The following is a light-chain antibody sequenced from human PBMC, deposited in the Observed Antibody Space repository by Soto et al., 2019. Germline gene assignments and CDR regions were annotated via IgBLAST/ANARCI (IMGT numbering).Light chain of an antibody. Sequence: EILFSQSPGTLSFSPGERATLSFRASQSVSSSYLAWYQQKPGQAPRLLIYGASSRATGIPDRFSGSGSGTDFTLTISRLEPEDFAVYYCQQYGSSLLTFGGGTKVDIK. CDR2: GAS. CDR3: QQYGSSLLT. V-gene: IGKV3-20*01. J-gene: IGKJ4*01. CDR1: QSVSSSY.